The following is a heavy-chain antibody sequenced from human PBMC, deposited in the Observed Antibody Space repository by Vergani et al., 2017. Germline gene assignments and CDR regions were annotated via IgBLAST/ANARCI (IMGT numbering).Heavy chain of an antibody. CDR3: TKGSRGYTGYFFVY. CDR1: GFSFPGYA. V-gene: IGHV3-23*04. Sequence: VRLVESGGGVVQPGRSLRLSCAASGFSFPGYAMSWVRQAPGKGLEWVSSVSGSSATPYYADSVKGRFIISRDNSKNTLHLQMNSLRADDTAVYYCTKGSRGYTGYFFVYWGQGTLATVSS. D-gene: IGHD5-12*01. CDR2: VSGSSATP. J-gene: IGHJ4*02.